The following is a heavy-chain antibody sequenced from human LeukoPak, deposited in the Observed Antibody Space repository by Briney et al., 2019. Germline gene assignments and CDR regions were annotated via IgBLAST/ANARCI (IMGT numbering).Heavy chain of an antibody. CDR1: GFTFSRNG. D-gene: IGHD3-10*01. V-gene: IGHV3-23*01. CDR2: ISGSGGNT. CDR3: AKDRRAGSYDY. Sequence: PGGTLRLSCAASGFTFSRNGMTWVRQAPGKGLEGVSAISGSGGNTYYADSVKGRFTISRDHSKNTLYLQMNSLRAEDTAVYYCAKDRRAGSYDYWGQGPLVTVSS. J-gene: IGHJ4*02.